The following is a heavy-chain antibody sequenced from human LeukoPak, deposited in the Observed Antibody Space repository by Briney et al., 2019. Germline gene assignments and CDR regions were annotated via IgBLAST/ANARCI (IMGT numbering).Heavy chain of an antibody. D-gene: IGHD1-26*01. CDR1: GGSISSSNW. V-gene: IGHV4-4*02. CDR2: IYHSRST. Sequence: SGTLSLTCAVSGGSISSSNWWSWVRQPPGKGLEWIGEIYHSRSTNYNPSLKSRVTISVDKSKNQFSLKLSSVTAADTAVYYCARRKVGAPPPPLRAAPNFDYWGQGTLVTVSS. CDR3: ARRKVGAPPPPLRAAPNFDY. J-gene: IGHJ4*02.